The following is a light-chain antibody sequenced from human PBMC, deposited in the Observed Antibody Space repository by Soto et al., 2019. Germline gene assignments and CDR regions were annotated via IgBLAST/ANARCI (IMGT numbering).Light chain of an antibody. CDR1: QSISSN. Sequence: EMVMTQSPATLSVYPGERATLSCRASQSISSNLAWYQQKPGQAPRLLIYAASTRATGIPARFSGSGSETDFTLTITRLEPEDFAVYYCQQYSSSRTFGQGTKV. V-gene: IGKV3-15*01. CDR2: AAS. J-gene: IGKJ1*01. CDR3: QQYSSSRT.